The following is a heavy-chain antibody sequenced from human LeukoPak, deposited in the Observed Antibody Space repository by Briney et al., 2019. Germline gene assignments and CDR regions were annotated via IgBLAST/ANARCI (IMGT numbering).Heavy chain of an antibody. CDR3: ARAPRTYIAAEGFDP. V-gene: IGHV1-8*01. CDR2: MNPYSGNT. Sequence: ASVKVSCKASGYTFTSYDINWVQQATGQGLEWMGWMNPYSGNTGYAQKFQGRVTMTRNTSISTAYMELSSLRSEDTAVYYCARAPRTYIAAEGFDPWGQGTLVTVSS. J-gene: IGHJ5*02. D-gene: IGHD6-13*01. CDR1: GYTFTSYD.